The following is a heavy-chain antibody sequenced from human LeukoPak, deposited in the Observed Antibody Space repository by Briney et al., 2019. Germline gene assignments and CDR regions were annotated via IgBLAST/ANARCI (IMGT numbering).Heavy chain of an antibody. J-gene: IGHJ4*02. CDR1: GLTFSSHW. Sequence: PGGSLRLSCAASGLTFSSHWMHWVRQAPGKGLVWVSRITNDGSSTTYADSVKGRFTISRDNAKNMLYLQVNSLRAEDTAVYYCASPTYYYESSGHLGVYYLDYWGQGTLVTVSS. D-gene: IGHD3-22*01. CDR2: ITNDGSST. V-gene: IGHV3-74*01. CDR3: ASPTYYYESSGHLGVYYLDY.